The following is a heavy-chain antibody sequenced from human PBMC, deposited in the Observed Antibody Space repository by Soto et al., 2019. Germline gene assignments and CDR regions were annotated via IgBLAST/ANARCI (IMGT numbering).Heavy chain of an antibody. CDR3: ARGARGKPGGYGMGV. CDR1: GFAFLSYN. Sequence: GGSLVLSCAAAGFAFLSYNLNWVHQDAGTALGWVSYISSSRSTIYYADSVKGRFTISRDNAKQSLYLQMYSLSDELTEVECGARGARGKPGGYGMGVWGPGTRVTVCS. D-gene: IGHD3-16*01. J-gene: IGHJ6*02. V-gene: IGHV3-48*02. CDR2: ISSSRSTI.